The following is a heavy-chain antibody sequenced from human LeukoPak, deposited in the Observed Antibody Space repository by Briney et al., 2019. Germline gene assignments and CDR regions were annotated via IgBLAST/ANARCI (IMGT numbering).Heavy chain of an antibody. CDR1: GFTFSTYG. Sequence: PGRSLTLSCAASGFTFSTYGMHWVRQAPGKGLEWVAVISYDGSNKWYTDSVKGRFAISRDDSKNTLYLQMNSLRAEDTAVYYCAKGQEKMTTINWFDPWGQGTLVTVSS. J-gene: IGHJ5*02. CDR2: ISYDGSNK. D-gene: IGHD4-17*01. V-gene: IGHV3-30*18. CDR3: AKGQEKMTTINWFDP.